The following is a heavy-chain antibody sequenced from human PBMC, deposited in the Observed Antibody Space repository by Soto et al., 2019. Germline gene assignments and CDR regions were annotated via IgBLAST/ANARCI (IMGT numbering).Heavy chain of an antibody. CDR3: AKDSSSYGLFPDY. V-gene: IGHV3-23*01. CDR2: ISATSGTT. Sequence: DVQLLEFGGGLVQPGGSRRLSCAASGFTFSNSAMTWVRQAPGKGLEWVSTISATSGTTYYADSVKGRFTISRDNSKNTLYLHMNSLRGEDTAVYHCAKDSSSYGLFPDYWGQGTLVTVSS. CDR1: GFTFSNSA. D-gene: IGHD6-13*01. J-gene: IGHJ4*02.